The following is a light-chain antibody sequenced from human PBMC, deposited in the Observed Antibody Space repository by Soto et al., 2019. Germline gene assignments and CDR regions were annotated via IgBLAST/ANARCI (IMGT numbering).Light chain of an antibody. V-gene: IGLV1-44*01. J-gene: IGLJ3*02. Sequence: QPVLTQPPSVSGTPGQRVTISCSGSISNIGSNPVSWYQQVPGTAPKLLISNTDQRPSGVPDRFSGSKSVTSASLAISGLLSEDEADYYCATWDDSLDGRLFGGGTKLTVL. CDR3: ATWDDSLDGRL. CDR2: NTD. CDR1: ISNIGSNP.